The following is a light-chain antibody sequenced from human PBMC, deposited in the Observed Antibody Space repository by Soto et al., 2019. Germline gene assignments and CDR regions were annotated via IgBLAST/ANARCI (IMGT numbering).Light chain of an antibody. CDR1: QDISSS. CDR2: AAS. Sequence: IQLTQSPSSLSASVGDRVTITCRASQDISSSLAWYQQKPGKAPKLLIYAASILQSGVPSRFSGSGFGTDFTLTISSLQAEDFESYSCQQLRSYPSTLGGGTKVDIK. J-gene: IGKJ4*01. V-gene: IGKV1-9*01. CDR3: QQLRSYPST.